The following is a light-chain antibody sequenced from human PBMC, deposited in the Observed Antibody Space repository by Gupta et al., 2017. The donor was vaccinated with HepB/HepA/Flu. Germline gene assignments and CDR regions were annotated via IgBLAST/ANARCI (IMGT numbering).Light chain of an antibody. CDR1: HSQSLVRSDGNIY. V-gene: IGKV2-24*01. Sequence: DPVLTQILLSLPLTLGQPAHICCRSSHSQSLVRSDGNIYVNGLKQRTGQTTRLSMYKISNRFTGGPDRVSGSGAGTDCTLPTSRVEAEDVGGYDGMPTTQLTLKLGQGTRGEIK. J-gene: IGKJ1*01. CDR3: MPTTQLTLK. CDR2: KIS.